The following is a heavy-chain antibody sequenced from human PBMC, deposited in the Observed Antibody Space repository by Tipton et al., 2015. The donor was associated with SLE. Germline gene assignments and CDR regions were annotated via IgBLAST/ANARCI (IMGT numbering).Heavy chain of an antibody. Sequence: TLSLTCAVYGGSFSGDYYWSWIRQPPGKGLEWIGEINHSGSTNYNPSLKSRVTISVDTSKNQFSLKLSSVTAADTAVYYCASMVYASYWGQGTLVTVSS. J-gene: IGHJ4*02. CDR2: INHSGST. CDR3: ASMVYASY. V-gene: IGHV4-34*01. CDR1: GGSFSGDYY. D-gene: IGHD2-8*01.